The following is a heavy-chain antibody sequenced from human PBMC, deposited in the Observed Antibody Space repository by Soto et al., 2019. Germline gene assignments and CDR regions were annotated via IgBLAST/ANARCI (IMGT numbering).Heavy chain of an antibody. Sequence: QVQLVQSGAEVKKPGASVKVSCKASGYTFTSYAMHWVRQAPGQRLEWMGWINAGNGNTKYSQKFQGRVTITRDTSASTAYMELSSLRSEDTAVYYCARSIVVVTALDYWGQGILVTVSS. CDR1: GYTFTSYA. CDR3: ARSIVVVTALDY. CDR2: INAGNGNT. J-gene: IGHJ4*02. V-gene: IGHV1-3*01. D-gene: IGHD2-21*02.